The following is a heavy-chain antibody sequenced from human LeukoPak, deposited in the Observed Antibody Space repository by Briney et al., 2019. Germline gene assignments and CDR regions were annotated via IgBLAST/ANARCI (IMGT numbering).Heavy chain of an antibody. CDR1: GVTFSIYA. CDR2: IGGSSCST. D-gene: IGHD6-19*01. J-gene: IGHJ4*02. Sequence: PGGSLRLSCAASGVTFSIYAMSWVRQALGKGLECVSAIGGSSCSTGWADSVKGRFTIGTDNSKNTLYLEMNGLRGEDTDVYYCAKGLYRSGWYGDYWGQGTMVTVSS. V-gene: IGHV3-23*01. CDR3: AKGLYRSGWYGDY.